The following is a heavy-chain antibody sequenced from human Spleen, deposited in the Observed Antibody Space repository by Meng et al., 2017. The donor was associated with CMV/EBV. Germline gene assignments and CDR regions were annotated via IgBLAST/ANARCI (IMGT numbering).Heavy chain of an antibody. CDR1: FNSYG. CDR2: ISAYNGNT. Sequence: FNSYGIGWVRQAPGQGLEWMGWISAYNGNTKYAQKFQGRVTMTTDTPTRTAYMEVRSLRSDDTAVYYCARDRGGWNYVYYYGMDVWGQGTTVTVSS. CDR3: ARDRGGWNYVYYYGMDV. J-gene: IGHJ6*02. V-gene: IGHV1-18*01. D-gene: IGHD1-7*01.